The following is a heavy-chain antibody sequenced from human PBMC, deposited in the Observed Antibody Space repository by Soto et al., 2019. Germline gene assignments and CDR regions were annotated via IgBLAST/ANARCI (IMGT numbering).Heavy chain of an antibody. V-gene: IGHV3-30-3*01. J-gene: IGHJ6*02. D-gene: IGHD3-16*02. Sequence: QVQLVESGGGVVQPGRSLRLSCAASGFTFSSYAMHCVRQAPGKGLEWVAVISYDGSNKYYADSVKGRFTISRDNSKNTLYLQMNSLRAEDTAVYYCARDLALFGGVIVSYYGLDVWGQGTTVTVSS. CDR3: ARDLALFGGVIVSYYGLDV. CDR1: GFTFSSYA. CDR2: ISYDGSNK.